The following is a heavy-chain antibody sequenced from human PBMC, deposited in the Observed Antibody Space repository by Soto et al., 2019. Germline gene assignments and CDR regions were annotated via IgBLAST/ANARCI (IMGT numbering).Heavy chain of an antibody. CDR3: ETGARSGYDTEYSYY. J-gene: IGHJ4*02. CDR1: GYTFTDYY. V-gene: IGHV1-2*04. Sequence: QVQLVQSGAEVKKPEASVKVSCRSSGYTFTDYYMHWVRQAPGQGLEWMGWINPNSGDTNYAQKFQGWVTMTRGTSKNTAYMELSRLRSDDTAVYDCETGARSGYDTEYSYYWGQGTLVTVSS. CDR2: INPNSGDT. D-gene: IGHD3-3*01.